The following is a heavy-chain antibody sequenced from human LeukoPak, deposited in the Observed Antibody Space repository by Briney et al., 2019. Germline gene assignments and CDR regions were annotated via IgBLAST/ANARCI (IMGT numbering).Heavy chain of an antibody. CDR2: ILNDGSNK. J-gene: IGHJ4*02. D-gene: IGHD3-10*01. Sequence: GGSLRLSCAASGFTFSSYAMHWVRQAPGKGLEWVATILNDGSNKYYEDSVKGRFTLSRDNSKNTLHLQMNSLRAEDTAVYYCATGGARYYYSDYWGQGTLVTVSS. V-gene: IGHV3-30*01. CDR1: GFTFSSYA. CDR3: ATGGARYYYSDY.